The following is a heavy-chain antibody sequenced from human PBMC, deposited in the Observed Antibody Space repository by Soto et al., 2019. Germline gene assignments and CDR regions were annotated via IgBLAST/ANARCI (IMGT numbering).Heavy chain of an antibody. CDR1: GFTFSDYY. CDR2: ISSSSSYT. V-gene: IGHV3-11*06. CDR3: ARDFGDYDSSGYSITLDY. J-gene: IGHJ4*02. D-gene: IGHD3-22*01. Sequence: PGGSLRLSCAASGFTFSDYYMSWIRQAPGKGLEWVSYISSSSSYTNYADSVKGRFTISRDNAKNSLYLQMNSLRAEDTAVYYCARDFGDYDSSGYSITLDYWGQGTLVTVSS.